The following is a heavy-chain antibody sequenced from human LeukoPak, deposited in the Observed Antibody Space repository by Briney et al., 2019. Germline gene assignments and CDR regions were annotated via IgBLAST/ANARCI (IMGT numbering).Heavy chain of an antibody. CDR2: INSDGSST. J-gene: IGHJ4*02. V-gene: IGHV3-74*01. Sequence: GGSLRLSCAASRFTFSSYWMHWVRQAPGKGLVWVSRINSDGSSTTYADSVKGRFTISRDNAKNTLYLQMNSLRAKDTAVYYCARVRDDYTYFDCWGQGTLVTVSS. D-gene: IGHD4-11*01. CDR3: ARVRDDYTYFDC. CDR1: RFTFSSYW.